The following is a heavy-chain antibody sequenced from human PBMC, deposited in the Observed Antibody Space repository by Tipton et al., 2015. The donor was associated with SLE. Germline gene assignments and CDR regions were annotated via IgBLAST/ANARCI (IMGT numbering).Heavy chain of an antibody. CDR2: ISWNTGEK. J-gene: IGHJ4*02. V-gene: IGHV3-9*01. Sequence: SLRLSCAASGFSIDDCAMHWVRQAPGKGLEWVSGISWNTGEKGYADSVKGRSTISRDTAKNSLFLEMNSLRPEDTALYYCAKGSTWLPTDWGQGTLVTVSS. CDR1: GFSIDDCA. D-gene: IGHD5-24*01. CDR3: AKGSTWLPTD.